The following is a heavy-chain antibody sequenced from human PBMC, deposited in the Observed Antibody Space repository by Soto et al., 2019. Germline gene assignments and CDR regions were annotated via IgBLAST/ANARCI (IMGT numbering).Heavy chain of an antibody. Sequence: QVQLQESGPGLVKPSQTLSLTCTVSGGSISSGGYYWSWIRQHPGKGLEWIGYIYYSGSTYYNPSRKSRVTISVVTSKNQFSLKLSSVTAADTAVYYCARDRNLKDYIWGSYFFSIAFDIWGQGTMVTVSS. J-gene: IGHJ3*02. V-gene: IGHV4-31*03. CDR1: GGSISSGGYY. CDR2: IYYSGST. CDR3: ARDRNLKDYIWGSYFFSIAFDI. D-gene: IGHD3-16*01.